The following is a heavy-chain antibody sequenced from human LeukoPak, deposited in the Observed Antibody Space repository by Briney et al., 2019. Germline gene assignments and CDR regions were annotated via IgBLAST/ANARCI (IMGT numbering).Heavy chain of an antibody. CDR1: GGSISSYY. Sequence: SETLSLTCTVSGGSISSYYWSWIRQPPGKGLEWIGYIYYSGSTNYNPSLKSRVTISVDTSKNQFSLKLSSVTAADTAVYFCARHRDYYDTWGHGTLVTVSS. CDR2: IYYSGST. D-gene: IGHD3-22*01. CDR3: ARHRDYYDT. V-gene: IGHV4-59*01. J-gene: IGHJ4*01.